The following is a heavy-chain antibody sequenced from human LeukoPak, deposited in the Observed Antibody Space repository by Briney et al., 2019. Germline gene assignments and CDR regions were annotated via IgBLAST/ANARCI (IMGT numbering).Heavy chain of an antibody. CDR3: ARDRAGGLLRYFDWFDY. V-gene: IGHV3-7*01. J-gene: IGHJ4*02. CDR2: IKQDGSEK. D-gene: IGHD3-9*01. CDR1: GFTFSSYW. Sequence: PGGSLRLSCAASGFTFSSYWMSWVRQAPGKGLEWVANIKQDGSEKYYVDSVKGRFTISRDNAKNSLYLQMNSLRAEDTAVYYCARDRAGGLLRYFDWFDYWGQGTLVTVSS.